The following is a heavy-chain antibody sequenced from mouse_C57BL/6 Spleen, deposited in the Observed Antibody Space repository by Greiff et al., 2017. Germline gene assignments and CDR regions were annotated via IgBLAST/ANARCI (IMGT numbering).Heavy chain of an antibody. CDR1: GFTFSSYA. CDR2: ISDGGSYT. CDR3: ARDIRDAMDY. Sequence: EVQGVESGGGLVKPGGSLKLSCAASGFTFSSYAMSWVRQTPEKRLEWVATISDGGSYTYYPDNVKGRFTISRDNAKNNLYLQMSHLKSEDTAMYYCARDIRDAMDYWGQGTSVTVSS. J-gene: IGHJ4*01. V-gene: IGHV5-4*01.